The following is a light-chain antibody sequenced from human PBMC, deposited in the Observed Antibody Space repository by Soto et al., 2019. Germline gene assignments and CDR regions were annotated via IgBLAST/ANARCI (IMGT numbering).Light chain of an antibody. CDR2: NDN. CDR3: QLWDNKNDEVV. Sequence: SYELTQPPSVSLAPGKPARITCGGNNIATYSVHWYRQKPGQAPVLVISNDNDRPSGIPDRFSGSNSGHTATLTIRRGEAGHEADYYCQLWDNKNDEVVFGGGTKLTVL. V-gene: IGLV3-21*04. J-gene: IGLJ3*02. CDR1: NIATYS.